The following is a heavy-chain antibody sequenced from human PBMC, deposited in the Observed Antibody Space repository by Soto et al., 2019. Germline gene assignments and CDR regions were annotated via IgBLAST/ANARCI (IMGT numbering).Heavy chain of an antibody. CDR3: ARASDIVLMVYAAWFDP. V-gene: IGHV3-30-3*01. CDR1: GFTFNSSA. D-gene: IGHD2-8*01. CDR2: ISYDGSNK. J-gene: IGHJ5*02. Sequence: GGSMRLSCAASGFTFNSSAMHGVRQAPGKGLEWVAVISYDGSNKYYADSVKGRFTISRDNSKNTLYLQMNSLRAEDTAVYYCARASDIVLMVYAAWFDPWGQGTLVTVSS.